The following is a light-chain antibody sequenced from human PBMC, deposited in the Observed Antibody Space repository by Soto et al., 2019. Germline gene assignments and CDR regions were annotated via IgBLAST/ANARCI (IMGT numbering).Light chain of an antibody. CDR3: QVPNVWPS. J-gene: IGKJ1*01. V-gene: IGKV3-11*01. CDR1: QSVSTS. Sequence: IVLTQSPVTLAVSPGESAVLSCRASQSVSTSLAWYQHKPGQAPRLFIYDASKRDPCIPAIFTGSAFGTHFSPVVSSLASEATAVYYCQVPNVWPSFGQGTKVEIK. CDR2: DAS.